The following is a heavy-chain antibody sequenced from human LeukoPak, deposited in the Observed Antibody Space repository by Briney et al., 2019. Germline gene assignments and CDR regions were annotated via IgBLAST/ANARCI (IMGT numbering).Heavy chain of an antibody. V-gene: IGHV4-34*01. Sequence: TGGSLRLSCAASGFTFSDYYMSWIRQPPGKGLEWIGEINHSGSTNYNPSLKSRVTISVDTSKNQFSLKLSSVTAADTAVYYCARGLWWHYYGSGSYYSYWGQGTLVTVSS. CDR2: INHSGST. CDR1: GFTFSDYY. D-gene: IGHD3-10*01. CDR3: ARGLWWHYYGSGSYYSY. J-gene: IGHJ4*02.